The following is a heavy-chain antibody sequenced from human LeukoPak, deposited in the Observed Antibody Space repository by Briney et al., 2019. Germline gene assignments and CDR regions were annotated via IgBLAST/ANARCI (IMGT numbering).Heavy chain of an antibody. V-gene: IGHV4-34*01. CDR2: INHSGST. CDR1: GGSFSGYY. D-gene: IGHD2-2*01. J-gene: IGHJ1*01. Sequence: PAEPLSLPCAVYGGSFSGYYWRWIPQPPGKALEGIGEINHSGSTNYNPPLKSRVPISVDTSRHQLSLNLSSVAAADTAVYYCARGPAVVVLAHRGYFQHWAEGTLVTVPS. CDR3: ARGPAVVVLAHRGYFQH.